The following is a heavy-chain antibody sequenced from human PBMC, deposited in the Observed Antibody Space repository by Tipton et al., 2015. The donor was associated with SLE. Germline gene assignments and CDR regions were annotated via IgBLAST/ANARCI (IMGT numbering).Heavy chain of an antibody. V-gene: IGHV3-30*02. CDR3: AKVLAAAIRPVDS. J-gene: IGHJ4*02. D-gene: IGHD6-13*01. CDR2: IRYDGNNK. Sequence: GSLRLSCAASGFTFSSYGTHWVRQAPGKGLEWVAFIRYDGNNKYYADSVKGRFTISRDNSKNTLYLQMNSLRAEDTALYYCAKVLAAAIRPVDSWGQGTLVTVSS. CDR1: GFTFSSYG.